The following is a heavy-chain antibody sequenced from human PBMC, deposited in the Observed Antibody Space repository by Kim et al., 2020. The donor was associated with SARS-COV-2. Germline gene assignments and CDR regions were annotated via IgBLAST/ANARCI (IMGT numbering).Heavy chain of an antibody. CDR2: ISSSGGST. J-gene: IGHJ4*02. CDR3: AKDRLGIVGATHY. D-gene: IGHD1-26*01. V-gene: IGHV3-23*01. Sequence: GGSLRLSCAASGFTFSSYAMSWVRQAPGKGLEWVSAISSSGGSTYYADSVKGRFTISRDNSKNTLYLQMNSLRAEDTAVYYCAKDRLGIVGATHYWGQGTLVTVSS. CDR1: GFTFSSYA.